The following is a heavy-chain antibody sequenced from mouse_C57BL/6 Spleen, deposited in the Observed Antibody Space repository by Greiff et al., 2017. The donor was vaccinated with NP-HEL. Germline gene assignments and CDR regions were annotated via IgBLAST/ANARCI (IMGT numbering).Heavy chain of an antibody. CDR1: GFTFSSYA. Sequence: EVQRVESGEGLVKPGGSLKLSCAASGFTFSSYAMSWVRQTPEKRLEWVAYISSGGDYIYYADTVKGRFTISRDNARNTLYLQMSSLKSEDTAMYYCTRGEPRDVTLLGVRYAMDYWGQGTSVTVSS. J-gene: IGHJ4*01. V-gene: IGHV5-9-1*02. D-gene: IGHD2-12*01. CDR2: ISSGGDYI. CDR3: TRGEPRDVTLLGVRYAMDY.